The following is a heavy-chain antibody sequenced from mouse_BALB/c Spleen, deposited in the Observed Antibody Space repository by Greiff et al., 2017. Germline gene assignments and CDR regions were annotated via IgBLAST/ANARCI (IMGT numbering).Heavy chain of an antibody. J-gene: IGHJ1*01. V-gene: IGHV5-6-5*01. Sequence: EVKLMESGGGLVKPGGSLKLSCAASGFTFSSYAMSWVRQTPEKRLEWVASISSGGSTYYPDSVKGRFTISRDNARNILYLQMSSLRSEDTAMYYCARDYYGSLYWYFDVWGAGTTVTVSS. CDR1: GFTFSSYA. CDR2: ISSGGST. CDR3: ARDYYGSLYWYFDV. D-gene: IGHD1-1*01.